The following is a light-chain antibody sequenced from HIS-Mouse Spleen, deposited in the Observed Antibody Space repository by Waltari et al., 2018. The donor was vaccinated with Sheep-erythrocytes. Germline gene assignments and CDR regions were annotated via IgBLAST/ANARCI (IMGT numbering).Light chain of an antibody. CDR3: QAWDSSTAV. CDR2: QDS. CDR1: KLGDKY. Sequence: SYELTQPPSVSVSPGQTASITCSGDKLGDKYACWYQQKPGQSPVLVIYQDSKRPSGITEQFSGSNSGNTATLTIRGTQAMDEADYYCQAWDSSTAVFGGGTKLTVL. V-gene: IGLV3-1*01. J-gene: IGLJ2*01.